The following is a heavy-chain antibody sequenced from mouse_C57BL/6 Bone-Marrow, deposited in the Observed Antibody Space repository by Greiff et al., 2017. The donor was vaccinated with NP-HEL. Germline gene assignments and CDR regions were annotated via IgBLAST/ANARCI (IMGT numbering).Heavy chain of an antibody. CDR2: IYPRSGNT. J-gene: IGHJ3*01. Sequence: QVQLQQSGAELARPGASVKLSCKASGYTFTSYGISWVKQRTGQGLEWIGEIYPRSGNTYYNEKFKGKATLTADKSSSTAYMELRSLTSEDSAVYFCAFITTVVADAYWGQGTLVTVSA. V-gene: IGHV1-81*01. CDR3: AFITTVVADAY. D-gene: IGHD1-1*01. CDR1: GYTFTSYG.